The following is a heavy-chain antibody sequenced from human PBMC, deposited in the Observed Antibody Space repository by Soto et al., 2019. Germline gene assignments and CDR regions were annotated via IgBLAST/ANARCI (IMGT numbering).Heavy chain of an antibody. Sequence: QVQLVQSGAEVKKPGSSVKVSCKASGGTFSSYAISWVRQAPGQGLEWMGGIIPIFGTANYAQKFQGRVTITADKSTSTAYMELRSLRSEDTAVYYCARLNIVVVPAAIVCDEKPYNWFDPWGQGTLVTVSS. CDR3: ARLNIVVVPAAIVCDEKPYNWFDP. V-gene: IGHV1-69*06. J-gene: IGHJ5*02. D-gene: IGHD2-2*01. CDR2: IIPIFGTA. CDR1: GGTFSSYA.